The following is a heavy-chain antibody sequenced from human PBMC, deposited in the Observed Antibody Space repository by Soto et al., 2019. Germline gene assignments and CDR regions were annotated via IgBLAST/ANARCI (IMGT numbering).Heavy chain of an antibody. CDR1: GFTFSSYA. J-gene: IGHJ4*02. CDR3: ASLTGSPIFDY. CDR2: ISGSGGST. D-gene: IGHD3-9*01. Sequence: EVQLLESGGGLVQPGGSLRLSCAASGFTFSSYAMSWVRQAPGKGLEWVSAISGSGGSTYYADSVKGRFTISRDNSKNKQDLQMNSLRAEDTAVYYCASLTGSPIFDYWGQGPLVTVSP. V-gene: IGHV3-23*01.